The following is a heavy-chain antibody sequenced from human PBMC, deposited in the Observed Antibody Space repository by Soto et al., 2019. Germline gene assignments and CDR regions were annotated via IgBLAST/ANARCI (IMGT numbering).Heavy chain of an antibody. V-gene: IGHV4-39*01. D-gene: IGHD4-17*01. J-gene: IGHJ4*02. CDR1: GGSISSGNYV. CDR2: IYYTGAT. CDR3: ARHFTHMYGDDYFDY. Sequence: QLQLQESGPGLMKPSETLSLTCTVSGGSISSGNYVWAWIRQSPGKGLEWIGRIYYTGATYYNPSLKSRVTISVGTSTSQFSLKLSSVTAADTAVYYCARHFTHMYGDDYFDYWGQGTLVTVSS.